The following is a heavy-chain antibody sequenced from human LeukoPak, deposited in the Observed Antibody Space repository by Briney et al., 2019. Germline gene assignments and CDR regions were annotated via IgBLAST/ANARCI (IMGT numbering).Heavy chain of an antibody. D-gene: IGHD4-17*01. V-gene: IGHV3-11*03. CDR1: GFTFSDYY. CDR2: ISSSSSYT. J-gene: IGHJ4*02. CDR3: MRGGRVTTVINY. Sequence: GGSLRLSCAASGFTFSDYYMSWIRQAPGKGLEWVSDISSSSSYTNYADSVKGRFTISRDNAKNSLYLQMNSLRAEDTAVYYCMRGGRVTTVINYWGQGTLVTVSS.